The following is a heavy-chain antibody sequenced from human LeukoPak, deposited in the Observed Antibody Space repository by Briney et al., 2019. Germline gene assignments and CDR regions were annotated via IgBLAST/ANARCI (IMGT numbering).Heavy chain of an antibody. D-gene: IGHD3-3*01. CDR1: GFTFSDYY. CDR3: ARDNDYDFWSGYYPAPDY. V-gene: IGHV3-11*01. Sequence: PGGSLRLSCAASGFTFSDYYMGWIRQAPGKGLEWVSYISSSGSTIYYADSVKGRFTISRDNAKNSLYLQMNSLRAEDTAVYYCARDNDYDFWSGYYPAPDYWGQGTLVTVSS. CDR2: ISSSGSTI. J-gene: IGHJ4*02.